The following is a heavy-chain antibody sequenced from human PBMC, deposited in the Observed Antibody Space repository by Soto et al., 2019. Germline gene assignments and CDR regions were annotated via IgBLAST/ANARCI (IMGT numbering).Heavy chain of an antibody. D-gene: IGHD1-26*01. V-gene: IGHV4-31*03. CDR2: IYYSGST. CDR1: GGSISSGVYY. J-gene: IGHJ4*02. Sequence: QVQLQESGPGLVKPSQTLSLTCTVSGGSISSGVYYWSWIRQHPGKGLEWIGYIYYSGSTYYNPTLKSRVTISVDTSKNQFSLKLSSVIAADTAVYYCARLVGATAFDYLGQGTLVTVSS. CDR3: ARLVGATAFDY.